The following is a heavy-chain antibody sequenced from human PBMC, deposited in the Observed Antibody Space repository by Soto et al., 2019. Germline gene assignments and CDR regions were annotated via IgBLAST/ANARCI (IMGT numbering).Heavy chain of an antibody. Sequence: GGSLRLSCAASGFTFSSYAMSWVRQAPGKGLEWVSAISGSGGSTYYADSVKGRFTISRDNSKNALYLQMNSLRAEDTAVYYCAKDQGIAVAVFAFDIWGQGTMVTVSS. J-gene: IGHJ3*02. CDR2: ISGSGGST. CDR3: AKDQGIAVAVFAFDI. D-gene: IGHD6-19*01. V-gene: IGHV3-23*01. CDR1: GFTFSSYA.